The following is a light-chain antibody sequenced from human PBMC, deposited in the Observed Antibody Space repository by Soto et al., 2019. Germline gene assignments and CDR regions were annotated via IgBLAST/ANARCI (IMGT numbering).Light chain of an antibody. Sequence: EIVMTQSPATLSASPGDRVTLSCRASQSVSSNLAWFQQKPGQAPRLLMYFASTRATGIPDRFSGRGSRTEYTLTITSLESEDFAVYYCQQYDSWPRTFGQGTKVDIK. J-gene: IGKJ1*01. CDR1: QSVSSN. CDR2: FAS. CDR3: QQYDSWPRT. V-gene: IGKV3-15*01.